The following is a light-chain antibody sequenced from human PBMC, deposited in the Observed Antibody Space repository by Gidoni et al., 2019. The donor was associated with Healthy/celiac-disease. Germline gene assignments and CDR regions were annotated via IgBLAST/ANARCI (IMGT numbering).Light chain of an antibody. J-gene: IGKJ4*01. CDR2: AAS. CDR1: QSISSY. CDR3: QQSYSTLALT. V-gene: IGKV1-39*01. Sequence: DIQMTQSPSSLSASVGDRVTITCRASQSISSYLNWYQQKPGKAPKLLIYAASSLQRGVPSRFSGSGSGTDFTLTISRLQPEDFATYYCQQSYSTLALTFGGGTKVEIK.